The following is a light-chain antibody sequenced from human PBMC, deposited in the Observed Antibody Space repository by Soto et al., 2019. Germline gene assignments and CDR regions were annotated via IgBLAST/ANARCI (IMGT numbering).Light chain of an antibody. CDR2: EVS. Sequence: EIVMTQTPLSLSVTPGQPASISCRSSQSLLDSGGKTYLYWYLQKPGQPPHLLIYEVSNRLSGVPDRFSGSGSGTDLTLKISRVEAEDVGVYYWMQSLQFPLTFGGGTKVEIK. CDR1: QSLLDSGGKTY. V-gene: IGKV2D-29*01. J-gene: IGKJ4*01. CDR3: MQSLQFPLT.